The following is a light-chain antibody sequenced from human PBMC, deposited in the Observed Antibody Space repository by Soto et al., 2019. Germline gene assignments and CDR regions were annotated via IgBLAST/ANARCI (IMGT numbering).Light chain of an antibody. CDR3: QQRSDWPLT. CDR1: QSVDSY. V-gene: IGKV3-11*01. Sequence: EIVLTQSPATLSLAPGERATLSCRASQSVDSYLGWYQQKLGQAPRLLIYDASDRATGIPARFSGSGSGTDFTLTISSLEPEDFAIYYCQQRSDWPLTFGGGTKVEIK. CDR2: DAS. J-gene: IGKJ4*01.